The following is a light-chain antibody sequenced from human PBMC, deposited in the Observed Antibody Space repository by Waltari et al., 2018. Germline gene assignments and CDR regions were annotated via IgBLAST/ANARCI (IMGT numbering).Light chain of an antibody. CDR1: SRDVGGYNY. Sequence: QSALTQPRSVSGSPGQSVTISCPGTSRDVGGYNYVHWYQQHPGKAPKLMIYDVSKRPSGVPDRCSGSKSGNTASLTISGLQAEDEADYYCCSYAGSYTFSVVFGGGTKLTVL. J-gene: IGLJ2*01. CDR2: DVS. CDR3: CSYAGSYTFSVV. V-gene: IGLV2-11*02.